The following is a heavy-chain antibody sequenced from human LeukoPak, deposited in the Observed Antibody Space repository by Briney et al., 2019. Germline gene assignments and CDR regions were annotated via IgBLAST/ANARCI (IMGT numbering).Heavy chain of an antibody. J-gene: IGHJ6*02. Sequence: ASVKVSCKASGYTFTGYYMHWVRQAPGQGLEWMGWINPNSGNTGYAQKFQGRVTMTRNTSISTAYMELSSLRSEDTAVYYCARKASPYYYGMDVWGQGTTVTVSS. CDR3: ARKASPYYYGMDV. CDR2: INPNSGNT. D-gene: IGHD2-21*01. CDR1: GYTFTGYY. V-gene: IGHV1-8*02.